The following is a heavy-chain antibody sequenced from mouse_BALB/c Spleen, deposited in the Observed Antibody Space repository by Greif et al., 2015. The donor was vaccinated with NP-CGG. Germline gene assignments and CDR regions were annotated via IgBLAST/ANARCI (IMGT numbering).Heavy chain of an antibody. V-gene: IGHV1-7*01. CDR1: GYTFTSYW. CDR2: INPSTGYT. CDR3: ARSEITTHY. Sequence: QVQLQQSGAELAKPGASVKMSCKASGYTFTSYWMHWVKRRPGQGLEWIGYINPSTGYTEYNQKFKDKATLTADKSSSTAYMQLSSLTSEDSAVYYCARSEITTHYWGQGTTLTVSS. D-gene: IGHD2-4*01. J-gene: IGHJ2*01.